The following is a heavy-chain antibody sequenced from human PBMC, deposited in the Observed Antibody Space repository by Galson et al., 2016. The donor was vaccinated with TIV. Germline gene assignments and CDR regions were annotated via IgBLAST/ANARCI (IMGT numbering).Heavy chain of an antibody. CDR1: GFTFNTYW. CDR2: IHQNGSEK. CDR3: ARDYRGWSAWAFDP. D-gene: IGHD3-3*01. Sequence: SLRLSCAASGFTFNTYWMCWVRQAPGKGLEWVAKIHQNGSEKYYAHTVKGRFTISRDNAKNTLYLQMSNLRAEDTALYFCARDYRGWSAWAFDPWGQGTPVAVSS. V-gene: IGHV3-7*01. J-gene: IGHJ5*02.